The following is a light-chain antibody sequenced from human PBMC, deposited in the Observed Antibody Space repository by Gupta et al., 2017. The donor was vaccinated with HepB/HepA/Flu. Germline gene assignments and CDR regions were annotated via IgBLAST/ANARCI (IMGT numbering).Light chain of an antibody. Sequence: DIVMTQTPPSLPVNPGEPASISCRSSQSLLHSNGYTHLHWSPQKPGQSPQLLIYRVSSRLSGVPDRFGGSGSGTDFTLKISWVEAEDVGVYYCMQATQTLTFGGGTKVEIK. J-gene: IGKJ4*01. CDR1: QSLLHSNGYTH. CDR2: RVS. V-gene: IGKV2-28*01. CDR3: MQATQTLT.